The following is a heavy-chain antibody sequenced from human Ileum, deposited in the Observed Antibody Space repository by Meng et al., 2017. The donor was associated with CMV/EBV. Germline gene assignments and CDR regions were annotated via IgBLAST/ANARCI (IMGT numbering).Heavy chain of an antibody. D-gene: IGHD3-16*01. CDR2: IYWDEDK. CDR3: ARSLYYSSYYFDY. V-gene: IGHV2-5*02. J-gene: IGHJ4*02. Sequence: ITFKVSVPTHVKPTPTLTLTATFFGISFNTRGVGVGWIRQPPGKALEWLALIYWDEDKGYSPSLKRRLTITKDTSKNQVVLTMTNVDPVDTATYFCARSLYYSSYYFDYWGQGTLVTVSS. CDR1: GISFNTRGVG.